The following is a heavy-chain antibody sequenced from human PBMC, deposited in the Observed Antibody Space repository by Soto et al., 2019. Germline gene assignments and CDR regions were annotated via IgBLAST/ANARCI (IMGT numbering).Heavy chain of an antibody. J-gene: IGHJ4*02. CDR1: RFTFDSYH. V-gene: IGHV3-23*01. Sequence: GVSIRLSCSASRFTFDSYHMACVRQAPGKELEWVSAVSSGGDYKFYIDSVRRWFTVSRDNSNSVVYLEMSSLRADDTALYFCAKYTRTEHLGERWGQGTLVIVSS. CDR2: VSSGGDYK. D-gene: IGHD1-26*01. CDR3: AKYTRTEHLGER.